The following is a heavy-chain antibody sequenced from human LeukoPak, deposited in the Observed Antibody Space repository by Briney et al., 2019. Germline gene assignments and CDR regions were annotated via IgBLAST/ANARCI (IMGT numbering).Heavy chain of an antibody. CDR3: ARGRVVPATRLDY. V-gene: IGHV3-30*04. Sequence: PGVSLRLSCVGSGFTLHNYAMHWVRQAPGKALEWVAVISYDAKYKYYSDSAKDRFTNSRDNSRNTLYLEMSGLRSDDTAVYYCARGRVVPATRLDYWGRGTLVTVSS. CDR2: ISYDAKYK. J-gene: IGHJ4*02. CDR1: GFTLHNYA. D-gene: IGHD2-15*01.